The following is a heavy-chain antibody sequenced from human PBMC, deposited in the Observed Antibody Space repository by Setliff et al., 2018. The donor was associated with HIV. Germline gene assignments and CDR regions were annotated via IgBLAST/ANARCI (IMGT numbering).Heavy chain of an antibody. CDR2: INTKTGNP. Sequence: ASVKVSCKASGYNVTVSAINWVRQAPGQALGWLGWINTKTGNPTYAQGLTGQFVFSLDTSISTAVYYCARGSYRGSGFFVRYFDFWGQGSLVTVSS. CDR3: YFDF. V-gene: IGHV7-4-1*01. CDR1: GYNVTVSA. J-gene: IGHJ4*02. D-gene: IGHD3-3*01.